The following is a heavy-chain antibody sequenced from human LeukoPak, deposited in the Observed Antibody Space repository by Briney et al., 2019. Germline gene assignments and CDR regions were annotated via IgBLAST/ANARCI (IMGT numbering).Heavy chain of an antibody. CDR2: IKQDGSHI. J-gene: IGHJ4*02. Sequence: GGSLRLSCAASGFTFSNNWMTWVRQAPGKGLEWVANIKQDGSHIYYVDSVKGRFTISRDNAKNSVYLQMNTLSAEDTAVYYCARIRYSSSSFDYWGQGTLVTVSS. CDR3: ARIRYSSSSFDY. CDR1: GFTFSNNW. D-gene: IGHD6-6*01. V-gene: IGHV3-7*01.